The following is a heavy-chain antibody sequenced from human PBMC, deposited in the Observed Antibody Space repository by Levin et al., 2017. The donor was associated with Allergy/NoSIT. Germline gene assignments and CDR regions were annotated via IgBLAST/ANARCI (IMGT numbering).Heavy chain of an antibody. J-gene: IGHJ6*02. CDR2: IGGSGSST. Sequence: PGGSLRLSCAASGFMFSSFAMSWVRQAPGKGLEWVSTIGGSGSSTYSADSVKGRFTISRDNSMNTLYLQMNSLRAEDTAVYYCAKEVYGAGGLYYYGLDVWGQGTPVTVSS. D-gene: IGHD3-10*01. CDR1: GFMFSSFA. CDR3: AKEVYGAGGLYYYGLDV. V-gene: IGHV3-23*01.